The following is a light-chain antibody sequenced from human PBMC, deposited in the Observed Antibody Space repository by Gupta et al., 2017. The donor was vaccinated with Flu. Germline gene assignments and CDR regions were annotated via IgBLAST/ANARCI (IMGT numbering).Light chain of an antibody. V-gene: IGLV1-44*01. CDR3: AAWDDSLGGWV. CDR2: TNN. CDR1: SSDVGSNS. J-gene: IGLJ3*02. Sequence: QSLLTQPPSVSGTPGPSVTISFSGSSSDVGSNSVNWYQQFPGAAPRLLIYTNNQRPSGVLDRFSGSKSGTSASLAISGLQSKDEAAYYCAAWDDSLGGWVFGGGTKLTVL.